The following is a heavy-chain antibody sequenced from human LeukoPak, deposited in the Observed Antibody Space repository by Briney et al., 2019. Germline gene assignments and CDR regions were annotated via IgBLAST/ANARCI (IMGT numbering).Heavy chain of an antibody. CDR3: SGGGPPKGRPGSGYSPFDF. CDR2: IKQDGSEK. Sequence: PGGSLRLSCAASGFTFSSYWMSWVRQAPGKGLEWVANIKQDGSEKYYVDSVKGRFTISRDNAQNSLYLQMNSLRAEDTAVYYCSGGGPPKGRPGSGYSPFDFWGKGPLVSVPS. J-gene: IGHJ4*02. D-gene: IGHD3-3*01. CDR1: GFTFSSYW. V-gene: IGHV3-7*04.